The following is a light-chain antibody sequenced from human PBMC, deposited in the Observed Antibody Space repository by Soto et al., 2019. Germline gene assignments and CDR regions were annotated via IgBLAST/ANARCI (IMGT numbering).Light chain of an antibody. CDR3: SSYSSSSTTVL. J-gene: IGLJ2*01. CDR2: EVS. CDR1: SSDVGGFNY. Sequence: QSALTQPASVSGSPGQSITISCTGTSSDVGGFNYVSWYQQHAVKAPKLMIYEVSNRPSGVSHRFSGSKSGNTASLTISGLHAEDEADYYCSSYSSSSTTVLFGGGTKLTVL. V-gene: IGLV2-14*01.